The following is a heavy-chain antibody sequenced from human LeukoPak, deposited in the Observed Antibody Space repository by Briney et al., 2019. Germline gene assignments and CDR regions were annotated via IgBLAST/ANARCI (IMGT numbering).Heavy chain of an antibody. CDR3: ARAGSAIPPRFFYSMDV. V-gene: IGHV4-59*01. CDR1: GGSIRSYY. D-gene: IGHD2-21*02. J-gene: IGHJ6*03. Sequence: PSETLSLTCTVSGGSIRSYYWSWIRQPPGKGLEWIGYIYYSGSTNYNPSLKSRVTISVDTSKNQFSLKLSSVTAEDTAMYYCARAGSAIPPRFFYSMDVWGKGTTVTISS. CDR2: IYYSGST.